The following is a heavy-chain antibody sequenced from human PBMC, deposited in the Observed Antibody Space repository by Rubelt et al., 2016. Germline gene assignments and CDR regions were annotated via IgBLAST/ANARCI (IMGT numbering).Heavy chain of an antibody. V-gene: IGHV3-53*01. CDR1: GFNVGSSY. CDR2: IYSGGTT. D-gene: IGHD6-19*01. J-gene: IGHJ4*02. CDR3: ARDSSGWYYFDY. Sequence: GGSLRLSCAASGFNVGSSYMSWVRQAPGKGLEWVSVIYSGGTTHYAESVQGRFTIPRDTSKNTLYLQMNNLRAEDTAVYYCARDSSGWYYFDYWGQGTLVTVSS.